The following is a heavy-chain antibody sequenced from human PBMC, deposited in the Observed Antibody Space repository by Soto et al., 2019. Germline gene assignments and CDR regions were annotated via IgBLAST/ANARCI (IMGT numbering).Heavy chain of an antibody. CDR2: IYHSGST. J-gene: IGHJ4*02. D-gene: IGHD2-2*01. CDR1: SGSISSSNW. Sequence: QVQLQESGPGLVKPSGTLSLTCVVSSGSISSSNWWNWVRQPPGKGLEGIGEIYHSGSTNYNPSLKSRVTISEDTSKNQFSLKLSSVTAADTAVYYCARGYCSTTSCSHFDYWGQGTLVTVSS. V-gene: IGHV4-4*02. CDR3: ARGYCSTTSCSHFDY.